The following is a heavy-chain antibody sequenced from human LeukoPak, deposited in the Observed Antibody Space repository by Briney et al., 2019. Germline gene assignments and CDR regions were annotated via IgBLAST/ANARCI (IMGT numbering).Heavy chain of an antibody. CDR1: GFTFRSYV. CDR3: ARVPVRGVRFVLFGSGYFDF. CDR2: ISYDGSST. V-gene: IGHV3-30-3*01. Sequence: GMSLRLSCAASGFTFRSYVMHWVRQAPGKGLEWVAVISYDGSSTIYADSVKGRFTISRDNSQNTVSLQMNSLRSEDTAAYFCARVPVRGVRFVLFGSGYFDFWGPGTLVTVSS. J-gene: IGHJ4*02. D-gene: IGHD3-10*01.